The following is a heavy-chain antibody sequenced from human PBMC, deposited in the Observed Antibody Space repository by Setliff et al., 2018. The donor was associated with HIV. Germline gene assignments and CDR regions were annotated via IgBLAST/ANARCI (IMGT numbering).Heavy chain of an antibody. J-gene: IGHJ4*02. D-gene: IGHD6-13*01. Sequence: ASVKVSCKASGGTFNTFGMNWVRQAPGQGLEWMGWISAYNGNTHYAQKFQDRVTMTSDTSTSTVYMELRSLRSEDTAIYYCVKEYHTTATDTRVANYFDYWGQGTLVTVSS. CDR3: VKEYHTTATDTRVANYFDY. CDR2: ISAYNGNT. V-gene: IGHV1-18*01. CDR1: GGTFNTFG.